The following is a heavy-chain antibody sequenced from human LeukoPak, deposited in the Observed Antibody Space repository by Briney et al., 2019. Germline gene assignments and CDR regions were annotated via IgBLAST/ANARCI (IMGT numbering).Heavy chain of an antibody. CDR1: GGSFSGYY. J-gene: IGHJ4*02. CDR2: INHSGST. D-gene: IGHD6-19*01. Sequence: SETLSLTCAVYGGSFSGYYWSWIRQPPGKGLEWIGEINHSGSTNYNPSLKSRVTISVDTSKNQFSLKLSSVTAADTAVYYCARARYSSGWIDYWGRGTLVTVSS. V-gene: IGHV4-34*01. CDR3: ARARYSSGWIDY.